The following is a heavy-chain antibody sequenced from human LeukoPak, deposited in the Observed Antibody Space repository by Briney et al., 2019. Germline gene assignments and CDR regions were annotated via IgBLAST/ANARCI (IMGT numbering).Heavy chain of an antibody. J-gene: IGHJ4*02. CDR1: GFAFNTYA. V-gene: IGHV3-33*01. D-gene: IGHD3-10*01. CDR3: AREIFGSGSYPAF. CDR2: IWHDGSHK. Sequence: GSSLRLSCAASGFAFNTYAMHWVRQAPGQGLEWGALIWHDGSHKCYSNSVRGQFTISRDNSKNTVSLQLNNLRTTDTAVYYCAREIFGSGSYPAFWGQGTLVTVSS.